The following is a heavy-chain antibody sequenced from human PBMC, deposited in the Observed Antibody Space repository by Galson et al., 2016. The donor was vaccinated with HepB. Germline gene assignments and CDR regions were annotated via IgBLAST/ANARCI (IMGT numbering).Heavy chain of an antibody. D-gene: IGHD2-15*01. J-gene: IGHJ3*02. CDR2: ISANSDST. CDR3: AREGKGGFDI. CDR1: GFTLRSYA. Sequence: SLRLSCAASGFTLRSYALYWVRQAPGKGLEWLSYISANSDSTYYADSVKGRFTISRDNAKNSLYLQMNSLRDEDTAVYYCAREGKGGFDIWGQGTMVTVSS. V-gene: IGHV3-48*02.